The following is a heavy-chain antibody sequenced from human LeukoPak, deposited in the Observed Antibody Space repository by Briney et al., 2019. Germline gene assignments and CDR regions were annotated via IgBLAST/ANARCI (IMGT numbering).Heavy chain of an antibody. V-gene: IGHV3-7*05. Sequence: GGSLRLSCAASGFTFSSYWMSWVRQAPGKGLERLANIKQDGSEKYYVDSVKGRFTISRDNAKRSLYLQMNSLRAEDTAVYYCARDKSVGATPLDYWGQGTLVTVSS. CDR3: ARDKSVGATPLDY. CDR2: IKQDGSEK. CDR1: GFTFSSYW. J-gene: IGHJ4*02. D-gene: IGHD1-26*01.